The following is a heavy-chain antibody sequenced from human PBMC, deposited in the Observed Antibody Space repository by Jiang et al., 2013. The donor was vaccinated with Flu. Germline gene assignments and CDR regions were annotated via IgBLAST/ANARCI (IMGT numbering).Heavy chain of an antibody. Sequence: PGLVKPSETLSLTCTVSGDSMSSYYWSWIRQPPGKGLEWIGYIYYSGSTNYNPSLKSRVTISVDTFKKQFSLKLSSVTAADTVVYYCAREYVGGWSKGWFDPWGQGTLVTVSS. CDR2: IYYSGST. D-gene: IGHD6-19*01. CDR1: GDSMSSYY. CDR3: AREYVGGWSKGWFDP. V-gene: IGHV4-59*12. J-gene: IGHJ5*02.